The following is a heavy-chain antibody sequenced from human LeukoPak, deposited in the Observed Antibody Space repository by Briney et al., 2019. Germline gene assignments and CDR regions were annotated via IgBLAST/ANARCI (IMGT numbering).Heavy chain of an antibody. D-gene: IGHD2-15*01. V-gene: IGHV1-18*04. CDR1: RYTFTSYY. J-gene: IGHJ3*02. CDR3: ARGGATPGAFDI. CDR2: INPNSGNT. Sequence: ASVKVSCKASRYTFTSYYMHWVRQAPGQGLEWMGWINPNSGNTNYAQKLQGRVTMTTDTSTSTAYMELRRLRSDDTAVYYCARGGATPGAFDIWGQGTMVTVSS.